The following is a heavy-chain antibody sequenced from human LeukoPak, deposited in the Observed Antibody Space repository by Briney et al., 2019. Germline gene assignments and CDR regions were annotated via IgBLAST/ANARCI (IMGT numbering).Heavy chain of an antibody. J-gene: IGHJ4*02. CDR3: ARDAGRKDDY. V-gene: IGHV3-7*01. CDR1: GFTFVNFW. CDR2: IKHNGSEK. Sequence: GGSLRLSCAASGFTFVNFWRTGVRQPPGKGREGVDKIKHNGSEKYYVDSVKGRFTISRDNAKNSLYLQMNSLRAEDTAVYYCARDAGRKDDYWGQGTLVTVSS.